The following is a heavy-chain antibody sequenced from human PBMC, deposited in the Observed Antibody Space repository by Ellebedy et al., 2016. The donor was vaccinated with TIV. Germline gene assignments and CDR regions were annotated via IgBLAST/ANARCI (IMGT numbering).Heavy chain of an antibody. CDR2: IYYSGST. CDR1: GGSISSGGYY. V-gene: IGHV4-31*03. Sequence: SETLSLTXTVSGGSISSGGYYWSWIRQHPGKGLEWIGYIYYSGSTYYNPSLKSRVTISVDTSKNQFSLKLSSVTAADTAVYYCARGPHDYGDYWGQGTLVTVSS. J-gene: IGHJ4*02. CDR3: ARGPHDYGDY.